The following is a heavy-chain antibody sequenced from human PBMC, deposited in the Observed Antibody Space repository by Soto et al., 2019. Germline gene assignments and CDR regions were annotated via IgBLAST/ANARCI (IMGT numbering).Heavy chain of an antibody. CDR3: ARDGRNYDSGGYYSRYYYYYGMDV. CDR1: GFTFSSYS. CDR2: ISSSSSYI. Sequence: LSCAASGFTFSSYSMNWVRQAPGKGLEWVSSISSSSSYIYYADSVKGRFTISRDNAKNSLYLQMNSLRAEDTAVYYCARDGRNYDSGGYYSRYYYYYGMDVWDQGTTATVSS. V-gene: IGHV3-21*01. D-gene: IGHD3-22*01. J-gene: IGHJ6*02.